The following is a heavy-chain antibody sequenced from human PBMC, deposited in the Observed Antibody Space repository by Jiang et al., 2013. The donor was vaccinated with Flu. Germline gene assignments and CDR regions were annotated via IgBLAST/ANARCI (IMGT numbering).Heavy chain of an antibody. J-gene: IGHJ4*02. Sequence: QLVESGGGVVQPGGSLRLSCAASGFTFSSYGMHWVRQAPGKGLEWVAFIRYDGSNKYYADSVKGRFTISRDNSKNTLYLQMNSLRAEDTAVYYCAGGSSRSLYYFDYWGQGTLVTVSP. CDR1: GFTFSSYG. D-gene: IGHD2-15*01. CDR3: AGGSSRSLYYFDY. CDR2: IRYDGSNK. V-gene: IGHV3-30*02.